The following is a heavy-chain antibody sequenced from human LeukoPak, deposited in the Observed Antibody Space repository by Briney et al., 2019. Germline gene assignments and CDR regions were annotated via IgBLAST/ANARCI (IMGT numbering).Heavy chain of an antibody. V-gene: IGHV1-69*01. J-gene: IGHJ3*02. CDR2: IIPIFGTA. CDR3: ARELERVRAFDI. Sequence: SVKVSCKASGGTFSSYAISWVRQAPGQGLEWMGGIIPIFGTANYAQKLQGRVTITADESTSTAYMELSSLRSEDTAVYYCARELERVRAFDIWGQGTMVTVSS. D-gene: IGHD1-1*01. CDR1: GGTFSSYA.